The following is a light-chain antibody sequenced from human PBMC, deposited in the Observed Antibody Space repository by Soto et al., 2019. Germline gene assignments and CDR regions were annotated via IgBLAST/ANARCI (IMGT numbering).Light chain of an antibody. V-gene: IGKV3-20*01. CDR3: QQYGTSPYT. CDR2: GAS. Sequence: EIVLTQSPGTLSLSPGERATLSCRASQSVSSNYLVWYQQKPGQAPRLLIYGASSRATGIPDRFSGSGSGTDFTLTISRLEPEDVAVYYCQQYGTSPYTFGQGTKLEIK. J-gene: IGKJ2*01. CDR1: QSVSSNY.